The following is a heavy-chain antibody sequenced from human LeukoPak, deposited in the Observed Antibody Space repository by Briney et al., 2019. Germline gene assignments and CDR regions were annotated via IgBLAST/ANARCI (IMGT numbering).Heavy chain of an antibody. D-gene: IGHD3-16*01. J-gene: IGHJ4*02. CDR1: GFTFSSYS. CDR2: ISSSSSYI. Sequence: PGGSLRLSCAASGFTFSSYSMNWVRQAPGKGLEWVSSISSSSSYIYYADSVKGRFTISRDNAKNSLYLQMNSLRAEDTAVYYCARDHTMITFGGVTATDYWGQGTLVTVSS. V-gene: IGHV3-21*01. CDR3: ARDHTMITFGGVTATDY.